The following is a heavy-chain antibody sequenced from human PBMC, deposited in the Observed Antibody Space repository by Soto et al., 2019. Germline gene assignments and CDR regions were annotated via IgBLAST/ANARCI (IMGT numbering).Heavy chain of an antibody. V-gene: IGHV1-18*01. Sequence: ASVKVSCKASGYTFTSYGISWVRQAPGQGLEWMGWISAYNGNTNYAQKLQGRVTMTTDTSTSTAYMELRSLRSDDTAVYYCARDPWGSSTPYNWFDPWGQGNQVTVS. D-gene: IGHD2-2*01. J-gene: IGHJ5*02. CDR3: ARDPWGSSTPYNWFDP. CDR2: ISAYNGNT. CDR1: GYTFTSYG.